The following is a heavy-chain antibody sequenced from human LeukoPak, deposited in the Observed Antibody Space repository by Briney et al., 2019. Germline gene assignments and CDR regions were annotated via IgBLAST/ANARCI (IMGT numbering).Heavy chain of an antibody. CDR1: GGTFSSYA. D-gene: IGHD5-18*01. CDR3: AXXXGYSYGPRRYYFDY. J-gene: IGHJ4*02. CDR2: IIPIFGTA. Sequence: SVKVSCKASGGTFSSYAISWVRQAPGQGLEWMGGIIPIFGTANYAQKFQGRVTITADKSTSTAYMELSSLRSEDTAVYYCAXXXGYSYGPRRYYFDYWGQGTLVTVSS. V-gene: IGHV1-69*06.